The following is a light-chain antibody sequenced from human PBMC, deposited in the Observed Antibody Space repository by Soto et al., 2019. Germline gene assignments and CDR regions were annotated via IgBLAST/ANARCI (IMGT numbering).Light chain of an antibody. J-gene: IGKJ3*01. CDR2: GAS. V-gene: IGKV3-20*01. Sequence: EVELTQSPGTLSLSPGETATLSCRASQSVAANYLAWYQQKRGQAPRLLIYGASSRATGIPDRFSGSGSGTDFTLTISRLEPEDFSVYYCHQYGTAPLTFGPGTKVDIK. CDR3: HQYGTAPLT. CDR1: QSVAANY.